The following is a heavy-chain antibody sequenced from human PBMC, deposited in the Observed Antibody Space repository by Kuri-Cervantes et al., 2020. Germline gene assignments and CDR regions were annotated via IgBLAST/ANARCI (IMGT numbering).Heavy chain of an antibody. CDR2: ISSSGGST. CDR1: VFTFSNYA. V-gene: IGHV3-23*01. D-gene: IGHD6-13*01. CDR3: AKAHYASSWYSLFDY. Sequence: GESLKISCAASVFTFSNYAMSWVRQAPGKGLEWVSGISSSGGSTYYGDSVKGRFTVSRDNSKNTLHLQMNSLRAEDTALYYCAKAHYASSWYSLFDYWGQGTLVTVSS. J-gene: IGHJ4*02.